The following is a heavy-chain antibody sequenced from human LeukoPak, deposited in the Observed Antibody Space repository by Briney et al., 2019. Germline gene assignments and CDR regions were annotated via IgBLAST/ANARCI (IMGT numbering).Heavy chain of an antibody. CDR3: TRTDHFDP. CDR1: GFTLSSAW. CDR2: IKGDGSTI. V-gene: IGHV3-74*01. D-gene: IGHD2-21*02. Sequence: GGSLRLSCAASGFTLSSAWMNWVRQAPGKGLEWVSQIKGDGSTIYYADSVKGRFTVSRDSAKNTLYLQMDNLRTEDSAIYYCTRTDHFDPWGQGTQVTVPS. J-gene: IGHJ5*02.